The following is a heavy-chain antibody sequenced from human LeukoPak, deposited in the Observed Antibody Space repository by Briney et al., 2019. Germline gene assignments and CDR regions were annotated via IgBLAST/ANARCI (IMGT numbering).Heavy chain of an antibody. J-gene: IGHJ1*01. CDR3: ARGGCGTSSSPRRRPALSTW. V-gene: IGHV5-51*01. CDR2: IYPGDSDT. CDR1: VYTHAAYR. Sequence: VESLKIYWQCFVYTHAAYRMALVRQKSGKGLECMGVIYPGDSDTRYSSSFQGQVTVSADKSTNTAYLHSSSLEASDTAMYFCARGGCGTSSSPRRRPALSTWWSHGTLVSVSA. D-gene: IGHD5/OR15-5a*01.